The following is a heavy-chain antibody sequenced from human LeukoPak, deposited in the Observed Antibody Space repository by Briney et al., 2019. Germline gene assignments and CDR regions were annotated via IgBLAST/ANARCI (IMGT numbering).Heavy chain of an antibody. CDR1: GFTFTTYW. V-gene: IGHV3-7*01. CDR3: ASTLGYCSGGSCQYFDY. D-gene: IGHD2-15*01. CDR2: IKQDGTEK. J-gene: IGHJ4*02. Sequence: PGGSLRLSCATSGFTFTTYWMSWVRQTPGKGLEWVANIKQDGTEKYYVDSVKGRFTISRDNAKNSLYLQMNSLRAEDTAVYYCASTLGYCSGGSCQYFDYWGQGTLVTVSS.